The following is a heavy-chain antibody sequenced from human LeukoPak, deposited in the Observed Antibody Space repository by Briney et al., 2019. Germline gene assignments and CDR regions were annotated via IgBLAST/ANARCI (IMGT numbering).Heavy chain of an antibody. V-gene: IGHV1-46*01. D-gene: IGHD6-13*01. CDR1: GYTFTRYY. CDR2: IIPVLNIT. J-gene: IGHJ6*02. Sequence: ATVKVSCKASGYTFTRYYMHWVRQAPGQGLEWMGRIIPVLNITTYAQKFQGRVTITADTSTSTVYMELSSLRSEETAVYYCAKDQGLAAPPPYGLDVWGQGTTVIV. CDR3: AKDQGLAAPPPYGLDV.